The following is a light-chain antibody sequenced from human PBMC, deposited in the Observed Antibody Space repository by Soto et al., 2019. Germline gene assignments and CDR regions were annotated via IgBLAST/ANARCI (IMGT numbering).Light chain of an antibody. CDR3: KQRSNWPPIT. J-gene: IGKJ5*01. CDR1: QSVSSY. V-gene: IGKV3-11*01. Sequence: EIVLTQSPATLSLSPGERATLSCRASQSVSSYLAWYQQKPGQAPRLLIYDASIRATGVPARFSGSGSGTDFTLTISTLEPEDFALYYCKQRSNWPPITFGQGTRLEIK. CDR2: DAS.